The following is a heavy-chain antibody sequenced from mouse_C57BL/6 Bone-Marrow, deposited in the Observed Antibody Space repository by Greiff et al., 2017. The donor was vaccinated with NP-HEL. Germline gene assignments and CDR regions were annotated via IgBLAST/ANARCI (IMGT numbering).Heavy chain of an antibody. CDR2: IWWEDDK. D-gene: IGHD2-13*01. CDR1: GFSLSTFGMG. J-gene: IGHJ2*01. CDR3: ARYIYYGDPFGY. Sequence: QVTLKVSGPGILQPSQTLSLTCSFSGFSLSTFGMGVGWIRQPSGKGLEWLAYIWWEDDKYYKPALKSRTSISKDTSKNQVYLKIANVDTADTATYYCARYIYYGDPFGYWGQGTTLTVSS. V-gene: IGHV8-8*01.